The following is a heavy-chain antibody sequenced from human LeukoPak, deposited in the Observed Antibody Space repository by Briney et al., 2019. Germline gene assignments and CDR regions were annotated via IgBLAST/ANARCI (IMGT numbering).Heavy chain of an antibody. Sequence: PSETLSLTCAVSGYSISSGYYWGWIRPPPGKGLEWIGSIYHSGSTYYNPSLKSRVTISVDTSKNQFSLKLSSVTAADTAVYYCARYIVATITTYYFDYWGQGTLVTVSS. CDR2: IYHSGST. V-gene: IGHV4-38-2*01. CDR1: GYSISSGYY. D-gene: IGHD5-12*01. J-gene: IGHJ4*02. CDR3: ARYIVATITTYYFDY.